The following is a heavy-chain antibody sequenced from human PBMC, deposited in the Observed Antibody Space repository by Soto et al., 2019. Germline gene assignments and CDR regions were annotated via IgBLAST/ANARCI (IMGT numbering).Heavy chain of an antibody. J-gene: IGHJ4*02. CDR2: INPSGGDT. CDR3: ARGGCGGECSFDY. Sequence: EASVKVSCKASGYTFTSHYIHWVRQAPGQGLEWMGIINPSGGDTTYAQQFQGRVTMTRDTSTRTVYMELSSLRSEDTAVYYCARGGCGGECSFDYWGQGTLVTVSS. D-gene: IGHD2-21*01. V-gene: IGHV1-46*01. CDR1: GYTFTSHY.